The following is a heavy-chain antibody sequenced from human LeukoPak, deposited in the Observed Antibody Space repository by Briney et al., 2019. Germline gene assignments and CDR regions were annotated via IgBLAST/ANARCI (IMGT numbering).Heavy chain of an antibody. CDR3: ARCQEGDYLDY. J-gene: IGHJ4*02. Sequence: RGSLILSCAASGLTVSSNYMTWVRQAPGKGLEWVSVIYSGDSTHYADSVKGRFTISRDNSKNTLYLQMNSLRAEDTAVYYCARCQEGDYLDYWGQGTLVTVSS. D-gene: IGHD5/OR15-5a*01. V-gene: IGHV3-66*01. CDR2: IYSGDST. CDR1: GLTVSSNY.